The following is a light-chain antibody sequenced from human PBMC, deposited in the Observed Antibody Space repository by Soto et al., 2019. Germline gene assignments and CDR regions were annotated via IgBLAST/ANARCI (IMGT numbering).Light chain of an antibody. V-gene: IGKV3D-15*01. CDR3: QQYNNWPLT. Sequence: ELLMTQSPATLSVSPGERATLSCRASQSVSSNLAWYQQKPGQAPRLLISGAYTRATGVQARFSGSGSGAEFTLTITSLQSEDFAVYCCQQYNNWPLTFGQGTRLEIK. J-gene: IGKJ5*01. CDR2: GAY. CDR1: QSVSSN.